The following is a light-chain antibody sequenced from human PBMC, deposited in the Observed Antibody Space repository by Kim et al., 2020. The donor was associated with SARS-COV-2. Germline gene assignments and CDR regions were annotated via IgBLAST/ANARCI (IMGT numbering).Light chain of an antibody. J-gene: IGKJ4*01. CDR3: QQYENSHLT. CDR2: DAS. Sequence: DIQMTQSPSSLAASVGDRVIITCQASHDIYNFLSWYQVRPGKAPKLLISDASTLLRGVPSRFSGSASGSHFTLVISNLQPEDIGTYYCQQYENSHLTFGGGTKVDIK. CDR1: HDIYNF. V-gene: IGKV1-33*01.